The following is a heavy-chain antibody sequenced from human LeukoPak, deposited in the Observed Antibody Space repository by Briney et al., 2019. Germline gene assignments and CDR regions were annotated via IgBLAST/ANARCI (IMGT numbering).Heavy chain of an antibody. Sequence: PSETLSLTCTVSGGSISSYYWSWIRQPPGKGLEWIGYIYYSGTTNYNPSLKSQLTISVDTSNNQFSLKLGSVTAADTAVYYCARHYGPWGQGTLVTVSS. V-gene: IGHV4-59*01. D-gene: IGHD3-16*01. J-gene: IGHJ5*02. CDR3: ARHYGP. CDR1: GGSISSYY. CDR2: IYYSGTT.